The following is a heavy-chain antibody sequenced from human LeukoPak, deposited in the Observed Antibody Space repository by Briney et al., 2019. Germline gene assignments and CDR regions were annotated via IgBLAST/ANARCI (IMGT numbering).Heavy chain of an antibody. Sequence: VASVKVSCKASGYTFTGYYMHWVRQAPGQGLEWMGWINPNSGGTNYAQKFQGRVTMTRDASISTAYMELSRLRSDDTAVYYCARDIEAVALYMDVWGQGTTVTVSS. CDR1: GYTFTGYY. D-gene: IGHD6-19*01. CDR2: INPNSGGT. V-gene: IGHV1-2*02. J-gene: IGHJ6*02. CDR3: ARDIEAVALYMDV.